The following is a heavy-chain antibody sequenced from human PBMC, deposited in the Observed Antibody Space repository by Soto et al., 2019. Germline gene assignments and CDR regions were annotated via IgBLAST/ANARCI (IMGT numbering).Heavy chain of an antibody. D-gene: IGHD3-3*01. V-gene: IGHV4-59*01. CDR1: VVSISTYY. Sequence: DSLALTCTFSVVSISTYYWNLFRQSPGKGLEWIGYIYYSGRTHYNPSIKSRVTISVDTSKHQFSLKLTSVTAADTAVYYCARSTIFGVVINWFDPWGQGILVTVSS. CDR3: ARSTIFGVVINWFDP. J-gene: IGHJ5*02. CDR2: IYYSGRT.